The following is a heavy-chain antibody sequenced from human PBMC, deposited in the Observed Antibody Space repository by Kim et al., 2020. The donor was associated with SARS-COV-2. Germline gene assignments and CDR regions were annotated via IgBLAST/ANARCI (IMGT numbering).Heavy chain of an antibody. D-gene: IGHD4-17*01. CDR1: GGSISSSSYY. J-gene: IGHJ2*01. CDR3: ARPRDYGDWRYWWYFDL. V-gene: IGHV4-39*01. Sequence: SETLSLTCTVSGGSISSSSYYWGWIRQPPGKGLEWIGSIYYSGSTYYNPSLKSRVTISVDTSKNQFSLKLSSVTAADTAVYYCARPRDYGDWRYWWYFDLWGRGTLVTVSS. CDR2: IYYSGST.